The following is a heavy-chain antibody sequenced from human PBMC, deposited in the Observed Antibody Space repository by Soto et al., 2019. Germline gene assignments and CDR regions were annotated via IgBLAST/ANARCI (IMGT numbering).Heavy chain of an antibody. CDR1: GFTFSTYS. Sequence: EVQLVESGGGLVKPGGSLRLSCAASGFTFSTYSMNWVRQAPGKGLEWVSSISSSSSYIYYADSVKGRFTISRDNTQNSLYMQMNSLRAEDTAVYYCARYDSSGYYWPYYYYGMDVWGQGTTVTVSS. J-gene: IGHJ6*02. D-gene: IGHD3-22*01. CDR3: ARYDSSGYYWPYYYYGMDV. CDR2: ISSSSSYI. V-gene: IGHV3-21*01.